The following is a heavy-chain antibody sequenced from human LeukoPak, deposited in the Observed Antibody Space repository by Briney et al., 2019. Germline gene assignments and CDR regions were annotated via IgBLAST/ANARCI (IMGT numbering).Heavy chain of an antibody. CDR1: GFTFSSYS. Sequence: GGSLRLPCAASGFTFSSYSMNWVRQAPGKGLEWVSSISSSSSYIYYADSVKGRFTISRDNAKNSLYLQMNSLRAEDTAVYYCAREVLVPAAADSWGQGTLVTVSS. J-gene: IGHJ4*02. CDR2: ISSSSSYI. D-gene: IGHD2-2*01. V-gene: IGHV3-21*01. CDR3: AREVLVPAAADS.